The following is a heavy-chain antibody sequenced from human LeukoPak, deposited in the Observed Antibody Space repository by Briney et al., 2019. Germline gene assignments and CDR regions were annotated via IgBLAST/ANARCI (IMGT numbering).Heavy chain of an antibody. CDR3: AIVWFGELLPFDY. CDR2: INPNSGGT. CDR1: GYTFTGYY. J-gene: IGHJ4*02. Sequence: ASVKVSCKASGYTFTGYYMHWVRQAPGQGLEWMGWINPNSGGTNYAQKFQGRVTMTRDTSISTAYMELGRLRSDDTAVYYCAIVWFGELLPFDYWGQGTLVTVSS. D-gene: IGHD3-10*01. V-gene: IGHV1-2*02.